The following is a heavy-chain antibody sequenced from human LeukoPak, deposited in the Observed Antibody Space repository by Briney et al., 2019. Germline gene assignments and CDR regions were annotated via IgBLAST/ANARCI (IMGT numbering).Heavy chain of an antibody. V-gene: IGHV4-39*01. CDR3: ARHRGGYGSSWPFDY. D-gene: IGHD6-13*01. J-gene: IGHJ4*02. Sequence: SETLSLTCTVSRVSISSSSYYWGWIRQPPGKGLEWIGSIYYSGSTYYNPSLKSRVTISVDTSKNQFSLKLSSVTAADTAVYYCARHRGGYGSSWPFDYWGQGTLVTVSS. CDR1: RVSISSSSYY. CDR2: IYYSGST.